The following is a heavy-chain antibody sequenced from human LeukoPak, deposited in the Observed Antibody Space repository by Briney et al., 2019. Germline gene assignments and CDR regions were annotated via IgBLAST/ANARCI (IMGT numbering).Heavy chain of an antibody. V-gene: IGHV3-7*03. J-gene: IGHJ5*02. Sequence: AGGSLRLSCAASGFALSSHWMTWVRQVPGRGPEWVANVNRDGSETYYLDSVKGRFTISKDNAKNSLYLQMNSLRAEDTAVYYCASRYDFWSGFALRFDPWGQGTLVTVSS. CDR1: GFALSSHW. CDR2: VNRDGSET. D-gene: IGHD3-3*01. CDR3: ASRYDFWSGFALRFDP.